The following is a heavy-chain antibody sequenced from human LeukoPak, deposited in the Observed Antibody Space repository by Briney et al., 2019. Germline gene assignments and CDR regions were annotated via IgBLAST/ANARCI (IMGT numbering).Heavy chain of an antibody. D-gene: IGHD1-1*01. Sequence: GGSLRLSCAASGFTFSNYGMHWVRQAPGKGLEWVAVISYDGSNKYYADSVKGRFTISRDNSKNTLYLQMNSLRAEDTAVYYCAKDRSSYNWNDVFDYWGQGTLVTVSS. CDR3: AKDRSSYNWNDVFDY. J-gene: IGHJ4*02. CDR1: GFTFSNYG. V-gene: IGHV3-30*18. CDR2: ISYDGSNK.